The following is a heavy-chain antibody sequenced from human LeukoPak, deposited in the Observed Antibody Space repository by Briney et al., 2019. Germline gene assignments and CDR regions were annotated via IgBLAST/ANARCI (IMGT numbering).Heavy chain of an antibody. J-gene: IGHJ5*02. CDR2: ITASGVTT. CDR1: GFTFSSYG. D-gene: IGHD5-18*01. V-gene: IGHV3-23*01. Sequence: GGFLRLSCAASGFTFSSYGLSWVRQAPGKGLEWISTITASGVTTYYADSVKGRFTISRDNSKNTLYLQMNSLRAEDTAVYYCARDWSLYSYGGFDRWGQGTLVTVSS. CDR3: ARDWSLYSYGGFDR.